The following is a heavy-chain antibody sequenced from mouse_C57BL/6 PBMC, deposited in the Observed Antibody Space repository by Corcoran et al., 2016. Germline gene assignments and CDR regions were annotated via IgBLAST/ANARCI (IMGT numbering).Heavy chain of an antibody. J-gene: IGHJ4*01. CDR2: INTYSGVP. V-gene: IGHV9-3*01. D-gene: IGHD4-1*01. CDR3: ARPSNWEYAMDY. Sequence: QIQLVQSGPELKKPGETVKISCKASGYTFTTYGMSWVKQAPGKGLKWMGWINTYSGVPTYADDFKGRFAFSLETSASTAYLQINNLKNEDTATYFCARPSNWEYAMDYWGQGTSATVSS. CDR1: GYTFTTYG.